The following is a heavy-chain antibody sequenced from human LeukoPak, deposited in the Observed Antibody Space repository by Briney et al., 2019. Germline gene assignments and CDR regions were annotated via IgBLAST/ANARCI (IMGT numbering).Heavy chain of an antibody. Sequence: PSETLSLTCTVSGGSISSYYWSWIRQPPGKGLEWIGYIYYSGSTNYNPSLKSRVTISVDTSKNQFSLKLSSVTAADTAVYYCARGHSGSYYHWGQGTLVTVSS. CDR3: ARGHSGSYYH. CDR2: IYYSGST. CDR1: GGSISSYY. D-gene: IGHD1-26*01. V-gene: IGHV4-59*01. J-gene: IGHJ4*02.